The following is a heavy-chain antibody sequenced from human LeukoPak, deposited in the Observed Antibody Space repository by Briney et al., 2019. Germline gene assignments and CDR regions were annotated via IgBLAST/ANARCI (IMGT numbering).Heavy chain of an antibody. J-gene: IGHJ4*02. CDR3: ASDRREGEQQLIFDY. CDR1: GGSISSGGYY. CDR2: IYHSGST. V-gene: IGHV4-30-2*01. D-gene: IGHD6-13*01. Sequence: SQTLSLTCTVSGGSISSGGYYWSWIRQPPGKGLEWIGYIYHSGSTYYNPSLKSRVTISVDTSKNQFSLKLSSVTTADTAVYYCASDRREGEQQLIFDYWGQGTLVTVSS.